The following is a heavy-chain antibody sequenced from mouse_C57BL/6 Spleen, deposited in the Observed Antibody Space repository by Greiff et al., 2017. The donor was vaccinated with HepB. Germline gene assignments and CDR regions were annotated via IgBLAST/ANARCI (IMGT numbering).Heavy chain of an antibody. Sequence: QVQLQQSGAELARPGASVKLSCKASGYTFTSYGISWVKQRTGQGLEWIGEIYPRSGNTYYNEKFKGKATLTADKSSSTAYMELRSLTSEDSAVYFCARSPYYGSSSWYFDVWGTGTTVTVSS. V-gene: IGHV1-81*01. CDR3: ARSPYYGSSSWYFDV. J-gene: IGHJ1*03. CDR2: IYPRSGNT. CDR1: GYTFTSYG. D-gene: IGHD1-1*01.